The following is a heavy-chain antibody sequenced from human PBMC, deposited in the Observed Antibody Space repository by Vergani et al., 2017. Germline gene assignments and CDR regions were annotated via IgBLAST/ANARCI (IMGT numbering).Heavy chain of an antibody. CDR1: GGSITSSSYY. Sequence: QLRLQESGPGLVKPSETLSLTCTVSGGSITSSSYYWGWIRQPPGKGLEWIGNIYHSGGAYYNPSLKGRVTISVDTSKNQFSLEVTSVTAADTAIYFCARTESFILRYFHWALWGQGTLVTVSS. V-gene: IGHV4-39*01. CDR3: ARTESFILRYFHWAL. D-gene: IGHD3-9*01. J-gene: IGHJ4*02. CDR2: IYHSGGA.